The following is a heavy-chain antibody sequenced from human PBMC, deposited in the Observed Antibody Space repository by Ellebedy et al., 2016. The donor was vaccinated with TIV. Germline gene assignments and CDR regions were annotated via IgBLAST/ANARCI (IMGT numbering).Heavy chain of an antibody. Sequence: GESLKISCAASGFTFDDYTMHWVRQAPGKGLEWVSSITSSGGRTYYADSVKGRFTISRDNSKNTLYLQMNSLRAEDTAVYYCAKGSSWYAFDPWGQGTLVTVSS. V-gene: IGHV3-23*01. CDR2: ITSSGGRT. J-gene: IGHJ5*02. D-gene: IGHD6-13*01. CDR1: GFTFDDYT. CDR3: AKGSSWYAFDP.